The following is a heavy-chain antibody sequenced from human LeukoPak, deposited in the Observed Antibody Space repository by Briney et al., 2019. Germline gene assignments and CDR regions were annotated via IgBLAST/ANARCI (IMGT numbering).Heavy chain of an antibody. D-gene: IGHD6-13*01. CDR3: ARESKQLVRYNYYYYYYGMDV. CDR2: IIPIFGTA. CDR1: GYTFTTYG. Sequence: SVKVSCKASGYTFTTYGIIWVRQAPGQGLEWMGGIIPIFGTANYAQKFQGRVTITADESTSTAYMELSSLRSEDTAVYYCARESKQLVRYNYYYYYYGMDVWGQGTTVTVSS. J-gene: IGHJ6*02. V-gene: IGHV1-69*13.